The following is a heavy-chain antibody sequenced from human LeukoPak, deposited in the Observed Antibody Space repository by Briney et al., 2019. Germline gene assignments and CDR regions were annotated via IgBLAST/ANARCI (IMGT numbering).Heavy chain of an antibody. J-gene: IGHJ4*02. Sequence: PGGSLRLSCAASGFTFRTYAMHWVRQAPGKGLEYVSAISDNGGRTYYANSVKGRFTISRDNSKNTLYLQMGSLRAEDMAVYYCAREDSSGYFPIEYWGQGTLVTVSS. V-gene: IGHV3-64*01. D-gene: IGHD3-22*01. CDR3: AREDSSGYFPIEY. CDR2: ISDNGGRT. CDR1: GFTFRTYA.